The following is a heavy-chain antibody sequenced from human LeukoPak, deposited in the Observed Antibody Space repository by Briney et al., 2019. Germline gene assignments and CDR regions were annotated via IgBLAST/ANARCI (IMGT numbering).Heavy chain of an antibody. J-gene: IGHJ3*02. V-gene: IGHV4-61*02. CDR1: GGSISSGSYY. Sequence: PSQTLSLTCTVSGGSISSGSYYWSWIRQPAGKGLEWIGRIYTSGSTNYNPSLKSRVTISVDTSKNQFSLKLSSVTAADTAVYYCASFPYYYDSSGYLGAFDIWGQGTMVTVSS. D-gene: IGHD3-22*01. CDR3: ASFPYYYDSSGYLGAFDI. CDR2: IYTSGST.